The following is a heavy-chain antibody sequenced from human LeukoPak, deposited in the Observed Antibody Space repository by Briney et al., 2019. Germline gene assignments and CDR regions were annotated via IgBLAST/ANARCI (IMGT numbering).Heavy chain of an antibody. J-gene: IGHJ4*02. CDR3: ARTLSGSGISY. Sequence: GASVKVSCKASGYTFTSYYMHWVRQAPGQGLEWMGIINPGGDSTNFAQNFQGRVTLTRDTSTSTVYMELSSLSSEDTAIYYSARTLSGSGISYWGQGTLVIVSS. CDR1: GYTFTSYY. V-gene: IGHV1-46*01. CDR2: INPGGDST. D-gene: IGHD3-10*01.